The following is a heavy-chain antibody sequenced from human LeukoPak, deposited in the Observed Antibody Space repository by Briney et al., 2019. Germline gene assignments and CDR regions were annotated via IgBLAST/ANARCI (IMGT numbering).Heavy chain of an antibody. V-gene: IGHV3-23*01. D-gene: IGHD6-19*01. CDR1: RFTFRNYA. J-gene: IGHJ3*02. CDR3: AKKGNSDWLAFDT. CDR2: ISASGGST. Sequence: GRSLRLSCAASRFTFRNYAMSWVRQAPGKGLEWVSAISASGGSTYYADSVKGRFTISRDNYRDTLSLQMNSLRAEDTAVYYCAKKGNSDWLAFDTWGQGTMVTVSS.